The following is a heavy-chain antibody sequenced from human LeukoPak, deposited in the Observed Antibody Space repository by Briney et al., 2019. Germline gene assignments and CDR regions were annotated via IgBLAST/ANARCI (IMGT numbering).Heavy chain of an antibody. V-gene: IGHV3-30-3*01. CDR2: ISYDGSNK. CDR3: ARGDYGDYVVGAEYFQH. J-gene: IGHJ1*01. D-gene: IGHD4-17*01. Sequence: GRSLRLSCAASGFTFSSYAMHWVRQAPGKGLEWVAVISYDGSNKYYADSVKGRFIISRDNSKNTPYLQMNSLRAEDTAVYYCARGDYGDYVVGAEYFQHWGQGTLVTVSS. CDR1: GFTFSSYA.